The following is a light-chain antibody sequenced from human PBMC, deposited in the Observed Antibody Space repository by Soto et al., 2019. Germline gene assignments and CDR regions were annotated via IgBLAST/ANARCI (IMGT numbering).Light chain of an antibody. Sequence: ENVLTQSPGTLSLSPGERATLSCRASQSVSSSYLAWYQQKPGQAPRLLIYAASSRATGIPDRFSGSGSGTDFTLTISRLEPEDFAVYYYQQYGSSPPFTFGPGTKVDIK. V-gene: IGKV3-20*01. J-gene: IGKJ3*01. CDR1: QSVSSSY. CDR3: QQYGSSPPFT. CDR2: AAS.